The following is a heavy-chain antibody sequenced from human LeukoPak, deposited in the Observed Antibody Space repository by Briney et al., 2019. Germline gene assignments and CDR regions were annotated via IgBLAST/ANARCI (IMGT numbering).Heavy chain of an antibody. Sequence: SRTLSLTCTVSGGSISNGDYYWSWIRQPPGKGLEWVAYMYYSGSAYYNPSLKSRATISVDTSKNQVSLKLTSVTAADTAVYFCARPYYYDSRIDPWGQGTLVTVSS. D-gene: IGHD3-22*01. CDR3: ARPYYYDSRIDP. CDR1: GGSISNGDYY. J-gene: IGHJ5*02. V-gene: IGHV4-30-4*01. CDR2: MYYSGSA.